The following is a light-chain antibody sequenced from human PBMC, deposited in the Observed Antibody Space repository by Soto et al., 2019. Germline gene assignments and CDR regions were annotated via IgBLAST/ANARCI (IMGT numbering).Light chain of an antibody. CDR3: QQYGSSRYT. Sequence: EIVLTQSPGTLSLSPGESATLSCRASQSVNINYLAWYQQKPGQAPRLLIDGASSKATGIPDRFSGSGSGTDINLTISRLEPEDFAVDYCQQYGSSRYTFGQGTKLEIK. CDR1: QSVNINY. J-gene: IGKJ2*01. CDR2: GAS. V-gene: IGKV3-20*01.